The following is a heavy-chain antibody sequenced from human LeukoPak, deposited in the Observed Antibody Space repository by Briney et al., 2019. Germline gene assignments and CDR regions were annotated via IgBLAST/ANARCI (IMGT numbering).Heavy chain of an antibody. CDR3: ARDDPRCLVPDY. Sequence: GGSLRLTCAASGFTVSSNCMSWVRQAPGKGLEWVSIIYGGGSTYYADSVKGRFTISRDNSKNTLYLQMNSLRVEDTAVYYCARDDPRCLVPDYWGQGTLVTVSS. CDR2: IYGGGST. V-gene: IGHV3-53*01. J-gene: IGHJ4*02. D-gene: IGHD6-19*01. CDR1: GFTVSSNC.